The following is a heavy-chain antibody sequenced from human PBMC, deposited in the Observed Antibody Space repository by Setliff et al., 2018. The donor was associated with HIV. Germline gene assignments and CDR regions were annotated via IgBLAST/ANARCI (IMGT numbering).Heavy chain of an antibody. V-gene: IGHV4-61*02. CDR1: GDSISSGNYY. CDR3: ARDKGYYYMDV. CDR2: IYSTGST. J-gene: IGHJ6*03. Sequence: SETLSLTCTFSGDSISSGNYYWSWIRQPAGKGLEWIGRIYSTGSTNYNPSLKSRVTISVDTSKNQFSLRLSSVTAADTAVYYCARDKGYYYMDVWGKGITVTVSS.